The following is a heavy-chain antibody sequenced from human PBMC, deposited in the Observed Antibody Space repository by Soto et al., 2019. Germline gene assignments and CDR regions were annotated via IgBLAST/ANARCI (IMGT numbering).Heavy chain of an antibody. Sequence: HPGGSLRLSCAASGFTFSSYGMHWVRQAPGKGLEWVAVISYDGSNKYYADSVKGRFTISRDNSKNTLYLQMNSLRAEDTAVYYCAKFDSSGYHDYWGQGTLVTVSS. CDR2: ISYDGSNK. CDR3: AKFDSSGYHDY. CDR1: GFTFSSYG. V-gene: IGHV3-30*18. J-gene: IGHJ4*02. D-gene: IGHD3-22*01.